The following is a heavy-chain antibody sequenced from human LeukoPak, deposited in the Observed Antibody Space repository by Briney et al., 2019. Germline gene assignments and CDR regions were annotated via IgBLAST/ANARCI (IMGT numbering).Heavy chain of an antibody. D-gene: IGHD3-10*01. CDR2: IIPIFGTA. CDR3: AREGGDYYGSGSYNY. Sequence: SVKVSCKACGGTFSSYAISWLRQARGQGLEWMGGIIPIFGTANYAQKFQGRVTNTADETTSTAYMELSSLRSEDTAVYYCAREGGDYYGSGSYNYWGQGTLVTVSS. V-gene: IGHV1-69*13. J-gene: IGHJ4*02. CDR1: GGTFSSYA.